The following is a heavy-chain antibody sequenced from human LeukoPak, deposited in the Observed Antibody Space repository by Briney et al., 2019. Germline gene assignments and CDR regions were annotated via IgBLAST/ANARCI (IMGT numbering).Heavy chain of an antibody. CDR3: TRDLNSGGSC. CDR2: IHSGGNT. V-gene: IGHV3-53*01. D-gene: IGHD2-15*01. J-gene: IGHJ4*02. CDR1: GFSVSSSY. Sequence: GGSLILYCAASGFSVSSSYMIWFRQAPGHGLEWVSVIHSGGNTYYADSVKGRFTISRDNSKNTLYLQMNSLRAEDTAVYYCTRDLNSGGSCWGQGTLVTVSS.